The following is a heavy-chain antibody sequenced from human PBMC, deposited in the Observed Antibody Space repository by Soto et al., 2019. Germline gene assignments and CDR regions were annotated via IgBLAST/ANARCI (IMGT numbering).Heavy chain of an antibody. J-gene: IGHJ4*02. CDR3: VGGGLSFFDY. V-gene: IGHV3-48*03. CDR1: GFPFNTFE. D-gene: IGHD3-16*01. Sequence: PVGSLRLSCAASGFPFNTFEMNWIRQVPGKGLEWLSYITGGGDTYYADSVKGRFTISRDNAKNSLYLQMTSLRVEDTAVYFCVGGGLSFFDYWGQGALVTVSS. CDR2: ITGGGDT.